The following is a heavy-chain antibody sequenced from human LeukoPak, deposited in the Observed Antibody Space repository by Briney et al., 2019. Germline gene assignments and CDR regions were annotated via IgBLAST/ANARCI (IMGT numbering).Heavy chain of an antibody. CDR3: AKDALPDY. J-gene: IGHJ4*02. CDR1: GCTFSSYA. V-gene: IGHV3-23*01. CDR2: ISGSGGST. Sequence: GSLRLSCAASGCTFSSYAMSWVRQAPGQGLEWVSAISGSGGSTYYADPVKGRFTISIDITKNTLYLQMNSLRAEDTGVYYCAKDALPDYWGQGTLVTVSS.